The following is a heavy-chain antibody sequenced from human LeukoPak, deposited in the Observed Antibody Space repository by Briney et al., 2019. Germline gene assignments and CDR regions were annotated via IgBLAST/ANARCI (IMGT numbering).Heavy chain of an antibody. J-gene: IGHJ4*02. CDR1: GFTFSSYW. D-gene: IGHD1-14*01. CDR3: ARNQRRLDY. V-gene: IGHV3-7*01. CDR2: IKQDGSEK. Sequence: GGSLRLSCAASGFTFSSYWMSWVRQAPGKGLELVANIKQDGSEKYYVDSVKGRFAISRDNAKNSLYLQMNSLRAKDTAVYYCARNQRRLDYWGQGTLVTVSS.